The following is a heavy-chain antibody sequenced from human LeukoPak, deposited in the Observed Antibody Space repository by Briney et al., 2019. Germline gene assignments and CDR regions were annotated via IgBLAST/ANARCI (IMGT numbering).Heavy chain of an antibody. D-gene: IGHD3-16*01. V-gene: IGHV3-21*01. Sequence: KPGGSLRLSCAASGLTFSSYSMNCVRQAPGKGLEWVSSINSDSSLMFYAESVKGRFTISRDNARNSLYLQMNSLRAEDTAVYYCIRDLFDDYSLDYWGQGALVTVSS. CDR2: INSDSSLM. CDR1: GLTFSSYS. CDR3: IRDLFDDYSLDY. J-gene: IGHJ4*02.